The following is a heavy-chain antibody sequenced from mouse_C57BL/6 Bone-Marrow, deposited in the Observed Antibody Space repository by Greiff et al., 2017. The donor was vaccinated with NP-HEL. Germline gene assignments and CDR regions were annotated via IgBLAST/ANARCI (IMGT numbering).Heavy chain of an antibody. CDR3: TRNDYDPYWYFDV. J-gene: IGHJ1*03. D-gene: IGHD2-4*01. V-gene: IGHV5-9-1*02. CDR2: ISSGGDYI. Sequence: EVQVVESGEGLVKPGGSLKLSCAASGFTFSSYAMSWVRQTPEKRLEWVAYISSGGDYIYYADTVKGRFTISRDNARNTLYLQMSSLKSEDTAMYYCTRNDYDPYWYFDVWGTGTTVTVSS. CDR1: GFTFSSYA.